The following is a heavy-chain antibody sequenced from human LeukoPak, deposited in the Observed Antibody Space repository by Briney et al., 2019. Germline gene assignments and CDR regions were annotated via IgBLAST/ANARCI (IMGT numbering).Heavy chain of an antibody. Sequence: SVKVSSKASGFTFSRSSLQGGGQAPGPPLEWIGWIVVGSGNTNYEQKFQERVTITRDMSTSTAYMELSSLRSEDTAVYYCAAEAPQYDSAFYLWGQGTLVTVSS. CDR2: IVVGSGNT. D-gene: IGHD3-3*01. J-gene: IGHJ4*02. CDR1: GFTFSRSS. CDR3: AAEAPQYDSAFYL. V-gene: IGHV1-58*01.